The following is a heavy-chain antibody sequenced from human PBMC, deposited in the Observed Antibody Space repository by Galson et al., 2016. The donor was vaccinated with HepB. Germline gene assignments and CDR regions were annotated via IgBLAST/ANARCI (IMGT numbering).Heavy chain of an antibody. Sequence: SLRLSCAASGFTFSSYSMNWVRQAPGKGLEWVSSISSSSYYIYYADSVKGRFTISRDNAKNSLYLQMNNLRAQDTAVYYCARGYDYGAHKGDFWGQGTLVTVSS. CDR2: ISSSSYYI. CDR3: ARGYDYGAHKGDF. V-gene: IGHV3-21*01. D-gene: IGHD4-17*01. J-gene: IGHJ4*02. CDR1: GFTFSSYS.